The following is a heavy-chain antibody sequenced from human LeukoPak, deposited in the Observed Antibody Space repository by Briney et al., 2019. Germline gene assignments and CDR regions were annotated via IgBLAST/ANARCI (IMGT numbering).Heavy chain of an antibody. J-gene: IGHJ4*02. CDR3: ARLRRNSDRSGYYYYYDY. V-gene: IGHV3-30*04. D-gene: IGHD3-22*01. CDR1: GFTFSSYA. CDR2: ISYDGSNK. Sequence: HPGGSLRLSCAASGFTFSSYAMHWVRQAPGKGLEWVAVISYDGSNKYYADSVKGRFTISRDNSKNTLYLQMNSLRAEDTAVYYCARLRRNSDRSGYYYYYDYWGQGTLVTVSS.